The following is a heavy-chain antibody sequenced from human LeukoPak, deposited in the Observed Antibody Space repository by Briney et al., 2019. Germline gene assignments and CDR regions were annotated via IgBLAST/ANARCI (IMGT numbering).Heavy chain of an antibody. CDR1: GYSISSGYY. D-gene: IGHD4-23*01. CDR2: IFHSGKT. CDR3: ARDLYGGNSGWFDP. Sequence: PSETLSLTCGVSGYSISSGYYWGWIRQSPGKGLEWIGSIFHSGKTYYNLSLKSRVTISVDTSKNQFSLKLSSVTAADTAAYYCARDLYGGNSGWFDPWGQGTLVTVSS. V-gene: IGHV4-38-2*02. J-gene: IGHJ5*02.